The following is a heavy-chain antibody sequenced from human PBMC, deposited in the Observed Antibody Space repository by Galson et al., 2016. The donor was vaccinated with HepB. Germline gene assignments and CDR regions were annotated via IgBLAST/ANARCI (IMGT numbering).Heavy chain of an antibody. CDR1: GFMFRNYA. Sequence: SLRLSCAASGFMFRNYAMSWVRQAPGKGLEWVSGVKDSGDIRHYADSVKGRFTISRDNSKNTLYLQMDSLRADDTAVYYCAKGAGMYYYGRYEDYWGQGTLVTVSS. D-gene: IGHD3-10*01. V-gene: IGHV3-23*01. J-gene: IGHJ4*02. CDR2: VKDSGDIR. CDR3: AKGAGMYYYGRYEDY.